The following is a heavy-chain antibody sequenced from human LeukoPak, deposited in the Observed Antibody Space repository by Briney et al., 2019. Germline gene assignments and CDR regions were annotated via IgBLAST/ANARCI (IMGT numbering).Heavy chain of an antibody. Sequence: PGGSLRLSCAASGFTFSSYSMNWVRQAPGKGLEWVSYISSSSSTIYYADSVKGRFTISRDNAKNSLYLQMNSLRAEDTAVYYCARQAGRGFDYWGQGTLVTVSS. CDR1: GFTFSSYS. CDR3: ARQAGRGFDY. V-gene: IGHV3-48*01. D-gene: IGHD3-16*01. J-gene: IGHJ4*02. CDR2: ISSSSSTI.